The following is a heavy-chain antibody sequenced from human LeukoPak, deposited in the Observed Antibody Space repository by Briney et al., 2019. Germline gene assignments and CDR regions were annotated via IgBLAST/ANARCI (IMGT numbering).Heavy chain of an antibody. CDR3: AKVSAYYYASGFDS. V-gene: IGHV3-48*03. D-gene: IGHD3-10*01. CDR1: GFTFSSYE. CDR2: ISFSGNTR. Sequence: GGSLRLSCAASGFTFSSYEMSWVRQAPGKGLEWVSYISFSGNTRHYADSVKGRFTISRDNAKNSLYLQMNSLRPEDTAVYYCAKVSAYYYASGFDSWGQGTLVTVSS. J-gene: IGHJ4*02.